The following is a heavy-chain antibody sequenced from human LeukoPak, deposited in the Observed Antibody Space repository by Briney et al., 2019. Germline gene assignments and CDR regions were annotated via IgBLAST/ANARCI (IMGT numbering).Heavy chain of an antibody. Sequence: GGSLRLSCAASGFTVSSNYMSWVRQAPGKGLEWVSVIYSGGSTYYADSVKGRFTISRDNSKNTLYLQMNSLRAEDTAVYYCARDWNEQQLVGFKPTHYYGMDVWGQGTTVTVSS. D-gene: IGHD6-13*01. CDR2: IYSGGST. CDR1: GFTVSSNY. CDR3: ARDWNEQQLVGFKPTHYYGMDV. J-gene: IGHJ6*02. V-gene: IGHV3-53*01.